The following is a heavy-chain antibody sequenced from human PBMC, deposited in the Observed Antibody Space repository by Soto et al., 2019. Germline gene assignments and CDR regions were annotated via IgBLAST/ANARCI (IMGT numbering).Heavy chain of an antibody. D-gene: IGHD5-12*01. Sequence: QVQLVQSGAEVKKPGSSVKVSCKASGGTFSSYAISWVRQAPGQGLEWMGGIIPIFGTANYAQKFQGRVTIPADESTSTAYMELSSLRSEDTAVYYCARVSEMATIPPFPWYYYGMDVWGQGTTVTVSS. CDR3: ARVSEMATIPPFPWYYYGMDV. CDR1: GGTFSSYA. J-gene: IGHJ6*02. CDR2: IIPIFGTA. V-gene: IGHV1-69*12.